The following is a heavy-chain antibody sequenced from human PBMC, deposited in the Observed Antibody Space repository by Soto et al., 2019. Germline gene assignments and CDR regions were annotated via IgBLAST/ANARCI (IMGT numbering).Heavy chain of an antibody. V-gene: IGHV3-7*03. D-gene: IGHD5-18*01. CDR1: GSTFGSYR. J-gene: IGHJ6*02. CDR3: ARTDRYGSGHYGMDV. Sequence: GGSLRLSCEASGSTFGSYRMKWDRQPPGKGLEWVANIKYDGSKKYSVDSVKGRFTISRDNAQSSLYLQMNSLRADDTALYFYARTDRYGSGHYGMDVWGQGTTVTVSS. CDR2: IKYDGSKK.